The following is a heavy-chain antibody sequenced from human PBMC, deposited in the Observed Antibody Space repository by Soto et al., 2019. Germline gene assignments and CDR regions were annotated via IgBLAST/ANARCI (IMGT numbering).Heavy chain of an antibody. Sequence: GGSLRLSCAASGFTFSIHGMHWVRQAPGKGLEWVAAISYDGSNKYYTDSVKGRFTISRDYSKNTLYLQMNSLRAEDTAVYYCAKGKERDYYDSSGPSWGQGTLVTVSS. D-gene: IGHD3-22*01. CDR2: ISYDGSNK. J-gene: IGHJ4*02. CDR3: AKGKERDYYDSSGPS. CDR1: GFTFSIHG. V-gene: IGHV3-30*18.